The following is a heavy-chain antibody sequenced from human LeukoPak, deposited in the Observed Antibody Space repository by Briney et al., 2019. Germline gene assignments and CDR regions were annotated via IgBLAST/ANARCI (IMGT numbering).Heavy chain of an antibody. D-gene: IGHD3-10*01. V-gene: IGHV4-4*02. CDR1: GGSISSSNW. Sequence: SGTLSLTCAVSGGSISSSNWWSWVRQSPGKGLEWIGEIYHSGSANYNPSLNSRITISVDKSKNQLSLKLSSVTVADTAMYYCAARGEYSGSGTRWGQGALVTVSS. CDR3: AARGEYSGSGTR. J-gene: IGHJ4*02. CDR2: IYHSGSA.